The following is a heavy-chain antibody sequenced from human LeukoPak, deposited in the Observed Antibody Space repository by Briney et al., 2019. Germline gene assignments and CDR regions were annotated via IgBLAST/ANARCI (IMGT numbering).Heavy chain of an antibody. V-gene: IGHV4-39*01. Sequence: SETLSLTCTVSGGSIRSSYYYWGWIRQSPGKGLEWITLINYSGHTFYNPSLRSRVTISVDMPKNQFSLNLNSVTAADTAVYYCARRRKDLNWFDPWGQGTLVTVSS. J-gene: IGHJ5*02. CDR1: GGSIRSSYYY. CDR2: INYSGHT. CDR3: ARRRKDLNWFDP.